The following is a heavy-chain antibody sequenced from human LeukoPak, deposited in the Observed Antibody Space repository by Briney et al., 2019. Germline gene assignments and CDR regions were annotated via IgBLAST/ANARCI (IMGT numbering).Heavy chain of an antibody. Sequence: ASVRVCCTPSGYTFTRYGIRWGTQAPGQGLEWMGWISAYNGNTNYAQKLQGRVTMTTDASTSTAYLELRSLRPGDTAVYYCARWGDCSSTSCYLTTGDFDYWGQGTLVTVSS. CDR3: ARWGDCSSTSCYLTTGDFDY. D-gene: IGHD2-2*01. CDR2: ISAYNGNT. J-gene: IGHJ4*02. V-gene: IGHV1-18*01. CDR1: GYTFTRYG.